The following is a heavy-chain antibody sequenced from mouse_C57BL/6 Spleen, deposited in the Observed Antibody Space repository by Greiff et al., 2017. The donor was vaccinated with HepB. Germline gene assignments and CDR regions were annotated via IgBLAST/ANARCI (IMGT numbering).Heavy chain of an antibody. CDR3: ARINYYGSSYYAMDY. V-gene: IGHV5-17*01. J-gene: IGHJ4*01. CDR2: ISSGSSTI. D-gene: IGHD1-1*01. CDR1: GFTFSDYG. Sequence: EVMLVESGGGLVKPGGSLKLSCAASGFTFSDYGMHWVRQAPEKGLEWVAYISSGSSTIYYADTVKGRFTISRDNAKNTLFLQMTSLRSEDTAMYYCARINYYGSSYYAMDYWGQGTSVTVSS.